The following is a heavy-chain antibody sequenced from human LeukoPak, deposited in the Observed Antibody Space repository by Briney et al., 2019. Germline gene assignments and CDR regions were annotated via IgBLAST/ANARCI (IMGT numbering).Heavy chain of an antibody. CDR2: LYDGGST. CDR3: ARHSWVNGYFDF. V-gene: IGHV4-59*08. Sequence: SGTLSLTCTVSGGSISSYYWSWIRQPAGKGLEWIGYLYDGGSTHYNPSLKSRVIISVDTSKNQFSLNLNSVTAADTAVYFCARHSWVNGYFDFWGQGTLVTVSS. J-gene: IGHJ4*02. D-gene: IGHD4-17*01. CDR1: GGSISSYY.